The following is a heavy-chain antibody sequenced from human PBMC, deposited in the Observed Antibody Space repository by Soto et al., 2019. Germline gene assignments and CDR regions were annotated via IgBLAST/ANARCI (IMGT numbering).Heavy chain of an antibody. CDR1: GYTFTGYY. J-gene: IGHJ6*02. CDR3: ARGDNWNLSNMDV. CDR2: INPNSGGT. D-gene: IGHD1-20*01. Sequence: GASVNVSCKASGYTFTGYYMHWVRQAPGQGLEWMGWINPNSGGTNYARKFQGWVTMTRDTSISTAYMELSRLRSDDTAVYYCARGDNWNLSNMDVWGQGTTVTVSS. V-gene: IGHV1-2*04.